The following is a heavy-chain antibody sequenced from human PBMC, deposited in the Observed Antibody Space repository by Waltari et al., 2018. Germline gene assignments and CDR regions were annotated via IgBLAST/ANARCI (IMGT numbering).Heavy chain of an antibody. V-gene: IGHV3-48*04. CDR1: GFTFSSYS. Sequence: EVTLVESGGGLVQPGGALRLSCAASGFTFSSYSMNWVRQAPGKGLEWISYIRSSSDTIYYADSVKGRFTISRDNAKNSLYLQMNSLRVEDTAVYYCARGEYSLTYWGQGTLVTVPS. CDR2: IRSSSDTI. CDR3: ARGEYSLTY. D-gene: IGHD6-6*01. J-gene: IGHJ4*02.